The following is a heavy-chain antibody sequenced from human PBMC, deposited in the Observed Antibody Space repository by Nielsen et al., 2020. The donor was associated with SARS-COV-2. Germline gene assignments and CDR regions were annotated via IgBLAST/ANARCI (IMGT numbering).Heavy chain of an antibody. CDR1: GGSFGRYY. V-gene: IGHV4-34*01. J-gene: IGHJ4*02. CDR3: ARLKYDYIWGSYRYIDV. D-gene: IGHD3-16*02. Sequence: SETLSLTCAVYGGSFGRYYWTWIRQAPERGLDWIGEITDSGTADYNSSLRGRATISLDTSKNHISLKLSSVTAADTAVYYCARLKYDYIWGSYRYIDVWGQGTLVTVSS. CDR2: ITDSGTA.